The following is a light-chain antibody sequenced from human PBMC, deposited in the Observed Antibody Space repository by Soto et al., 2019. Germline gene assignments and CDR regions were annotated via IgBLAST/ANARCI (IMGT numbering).Light chain of an antibody. CDR3: QQYGPSPTA. CDR1: QSVSFTH. J-gene: IGKJ3*01. Sequence: EVVLTQSPGTLSLSPGERATLSCRASQSVSFTHVAWYQQTPGQAPRLLISGASNRATGIPDRFAGSGSGTDFALTISRLEPEDLAVSYCQQYGPSPTAFGPGTKVEIK. CDR2: GAS. V-gene: IGKV3-20*01.